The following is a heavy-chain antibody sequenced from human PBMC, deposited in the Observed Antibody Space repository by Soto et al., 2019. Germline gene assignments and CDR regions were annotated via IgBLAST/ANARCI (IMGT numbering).Heavy chain of an antibody. D-gene: IGHD3-3*01. V-gene: IGHV4-59*01. J-gene: IGHJ6*02. Sequence: PSETLSLTCTVSGGSISSYYWSWIRQPPGKGLEWIGYIYYSGSTNYNPSLKSRVTISVDTSKNQFSLKLSSVTAADTAVYYCARGSHDDFWSGPRSGMDGWGQGTTVTVAS. CDR3: ARGSHDDFWSGPRSGMDG. CDR2: IYYSGST. CDR1: GGSISSYY.